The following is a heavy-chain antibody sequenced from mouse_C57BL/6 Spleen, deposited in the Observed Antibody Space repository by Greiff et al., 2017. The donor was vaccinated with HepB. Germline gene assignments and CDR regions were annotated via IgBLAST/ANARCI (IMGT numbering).Heavy chain of an antibody. V-gene: IGHV5-17*01. CDR3: ARRGYYGSSQYYYAMDY. D-gene: IGHD1-1*01. CDR2: ISSGSSTI. CDR1: GFTFSDYG. J-gene: IGHJ4*01. Sequence: EVHLVESGGGLVKPGGSLKLSCAASGFTFSDYGMHWVRQAPEKGLEWVAYISSGSSTIYYADTVKGRFTISRDNAKNTLFLQMTSLRSEDTAMYYCARRGYYGSSQYYYAMDYWGQGTSVTVSS.